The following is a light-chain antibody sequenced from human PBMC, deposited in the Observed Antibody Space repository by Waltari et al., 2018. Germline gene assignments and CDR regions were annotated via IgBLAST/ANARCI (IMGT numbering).Light chain of an antibody. CDR1: SSDVGSYNL. CDR2: EGS. Sequence: QSALPQPASVSGSPGQSITISCTGTSSDVGSYNLVSWYQQHPGKAPKLMIYEGSKRPSGVSNRFSGSKSGNTASLTISGLQAEDEADYYCCSYAGSSTLGVFGGGTKLTVL. CDR3: CSYAGSSTLGV. V-gene: IGLV2-23*01. J-gene: IGLJ3*02.